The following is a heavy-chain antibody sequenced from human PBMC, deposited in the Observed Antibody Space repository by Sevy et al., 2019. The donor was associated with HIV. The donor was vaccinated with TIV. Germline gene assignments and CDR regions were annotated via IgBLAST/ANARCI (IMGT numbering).Heavy chain of an antibody. V-gene: IGHV3-21*01. CDR3: ARDIESAGYDSSGNFDY. CDR1: GFTFNSHS. D-gene: IGHD3-22*01. J-gene: IGHJ4*02. Sequence: GGSLRLSCAASGFTFNSHSMNWVRQPPGKGLEWVSSINSRSSYIYYRDSVKGRFTISRDNAKNSRYLQMNSLRADDTAVYFCARDIESAGYDSSGNFDYWGLGTLVTVSS. CDR2: INSRSSYI.